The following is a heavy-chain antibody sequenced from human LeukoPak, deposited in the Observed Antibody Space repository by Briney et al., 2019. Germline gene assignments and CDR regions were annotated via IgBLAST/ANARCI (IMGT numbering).Heavy chain of an antibody. J-gene: IGHJ5*02. CDR2: IYYSGST. V-gene: IGHV4-59*12. Sequence: SETLSLTCTVSGGSISSYYWSWIRQPPGKGLEWIGYIYYSGSTNYNPSLKSRVTISVDTSKNQFSLKLSSVTAADTAVYYCAREVSALFDPWGQGTLVTVSS. CDR3: AREVSALFDP. CDR1: GGSISSYY.